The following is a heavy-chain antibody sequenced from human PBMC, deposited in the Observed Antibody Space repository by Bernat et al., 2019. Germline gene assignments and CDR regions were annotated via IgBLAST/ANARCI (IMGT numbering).Heavy chain of an antibody. J-gene: IGHJ6*02. CDR2: ISYDGSNK. V-gene: IGHV3-30-3*01. CDR1: GFTFSSYA. D-gene: IGHD6-13*01. Sequence: QVQLVESGGGVVQPGRSLRLSCAASGFTFSSYAMHWVRQAPGKGLEWVAVISYDGSNKYYADSVKGRFTISRDNSKNTLYLQMNNLRDEDTATYYCARILSAAADTPGGPNYYGMDVWGQGTTVTVSS. CDR3: ARILSAAADTPGGPNYYGMDV.